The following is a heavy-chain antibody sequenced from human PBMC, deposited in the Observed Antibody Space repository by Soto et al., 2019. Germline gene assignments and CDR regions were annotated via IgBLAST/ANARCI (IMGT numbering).Heavy chain of an antibody. V-gene: IGHV1-24*01. CDR2: FDPEDGET. Sequence: ASVKVSCKVCGYTLTELSMHWVRQAPGKGLEWMGGFDPEDGETIYAQKFQGRVTMTEDTSTDTAYMELSSLRSEDTAVYYCATALYSSSWYLTGVNYWGQGTLVTVSS. J-gene: IGHJ4*02. D-gene: IGHD6-13*01. CDR1: GYTLTELS. CDR3: ATALYSSSWYLTGVNY.